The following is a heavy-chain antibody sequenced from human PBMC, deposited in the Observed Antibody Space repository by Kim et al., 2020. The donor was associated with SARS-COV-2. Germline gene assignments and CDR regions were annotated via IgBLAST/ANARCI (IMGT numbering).Heavy chain of an antibody. D-gene: IGHD3-22*01. CDR2: IKQDGSEK. J-gene: IGHJ4*02. CDR1: GFTFSSYW. Sequence: GGSLRLSCAASGFTFSSYWMSWVRQAPGKGLEWVANIKQDGSEKYYVDSVKGRFTISRDNAKNSLYLQMNSLRAEDTAVYYCAREGVWGYYDSSGYYSPQFDYWGQGTLVTVSS. V-gene: IGHV3-7*03. CDR3: AREGVWGYYDSSGYYSPQFDY.